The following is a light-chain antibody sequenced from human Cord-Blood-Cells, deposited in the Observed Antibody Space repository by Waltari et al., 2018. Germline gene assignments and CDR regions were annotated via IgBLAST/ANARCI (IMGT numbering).Light chain of an antibody. CDR2: DVS. CDR1: SSDVGGYNY. J-gene: IGLJ2*01. Sequence: QSALTQPASVSGSPGQSLTISCTGTSSDVGGYNYVYWYQQHPGTAPKLMIYDVSNRPAGGSSRFAGAKSGNPASRTISGLQAEDEAEYYCSAYTSSSTLVFGGGTKLTVL. V-gene: IGLV2-14*01. CDR3: SAYTSSSTLV.